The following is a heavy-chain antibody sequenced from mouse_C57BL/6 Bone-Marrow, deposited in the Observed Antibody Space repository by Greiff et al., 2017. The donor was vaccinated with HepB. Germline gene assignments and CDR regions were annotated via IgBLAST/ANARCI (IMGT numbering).Heavy chain of an antibody. D-gene: IGHD3-2*02. CDR1: GFNIKNTY. V-gene: IGHV14-3*01. CDR3: VATAQATGGFDY. Sequence: VQLQQSVAELVRPGASVKLSCTASGFNIKNTYMHWVKQRPEQGLEWIGRIDPANGNTKYAPKFQGQATITADTSSNTAYLQLSSLTSEDTAIYYCVATAQATGGFDYWGQGTTLTVSS. CDR2: IDPANGNT. J-gene: IGHJ2*01.